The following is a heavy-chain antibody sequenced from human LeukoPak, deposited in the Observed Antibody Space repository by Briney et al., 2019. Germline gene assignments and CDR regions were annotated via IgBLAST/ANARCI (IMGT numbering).Heavy chain of an antibody. CDR2: IYYSGST. D-gene: IGHD2-2*01. V-gene: IGHV4-59*08. CDR3: ARVDVVVPAAANWFDP. Sequence: SETLSLTCTVSGGSISSYYWSWIRQPPGKGLEWIGYIYYSGSTYYNPSLKSRVTISVDTSKNQFSLKLSSVTAADTAVYYCARVDVVVPAAANWFDPWGQGTLVTVSS. CDR1: GGSISSYY. J-gene: IGHJ5*02.